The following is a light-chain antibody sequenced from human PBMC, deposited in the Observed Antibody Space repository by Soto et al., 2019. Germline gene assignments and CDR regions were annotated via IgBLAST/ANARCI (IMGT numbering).Light chain of an antibody. J-gene: IGKJ1*01. CDR2: GAS. Sequence: EIVMTQSPASLYVSPGEVVTLAVRASQSVSSNLAWYQQKPGQAPRLLIYGASSRATGIPDRFSGSGSGTDFTLTISRLEPEDFAVYYCQQYGSSPKTFGQGTKVDIK. V-gene: IGKV3-20*01. CDR1: QSVSSN. CDR3: QQYGSSPKT.